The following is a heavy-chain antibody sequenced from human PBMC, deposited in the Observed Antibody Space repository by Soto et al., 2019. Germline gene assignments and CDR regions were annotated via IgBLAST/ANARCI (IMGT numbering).Heavy chain of an antibody. CDR3: ARQGLRLGELSS. Sequence: SETRSLTCTVGGGSISSRRYYWGWIRQPPGKGLEWIGSIYYSGSTYYNPSLKSRVTISVDTSKNQFSLKLSSVTAADTAVYYCARQGLRLGELSSWGQGTLVTVSS. D-gene: IGHD3-16*02. V-gene: IGHV4-39*01. CDR2: IYYSGST. J-gene: IGHJ5*02. CDR1: GGSISSRRYY.